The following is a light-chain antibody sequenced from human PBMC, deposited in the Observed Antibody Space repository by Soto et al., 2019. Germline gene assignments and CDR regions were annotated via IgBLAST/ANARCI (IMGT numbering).Light chain of an antibody. CDR3: QSYDSSLRGSV. CDR1: SSNIGAGYD. Sequence: QSVLTQPPSVSGAPGQRVTISCTGSSSNIGAGYDVHWYQQLPGTAPKLLIYGNSNRPSGVPDRFSGSKSGTSASLAITGLQAEDEADYYCQSYDSSLRGSVFGGGTQPTVL. V-gene: IGLV1-40*01. CDR2: GNS. J-gene: IGLJ7*01.